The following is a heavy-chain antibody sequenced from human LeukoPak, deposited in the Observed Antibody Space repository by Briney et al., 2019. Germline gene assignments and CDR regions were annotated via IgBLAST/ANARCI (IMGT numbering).Heavy chain of an antibody. CDR2: IYYSGST. D-gene: IGHD4-17*01. CDR1: GGSISSGGYY. Sequence: PSETLSLTCTVSGGSISSGGYYWSWSRQHPGTGLEWIGYIYYSGSTYYNPSLKSRVTISVDTSKNQFSLKLSSVTAADTAVYYCARGGGWRTVTTRFDPWGQGTLVTVSS. J-gene: IGHJ5*02. CDR3: ARGGGWRTVTTRFDP. V-gene: IGHV4-31*03.